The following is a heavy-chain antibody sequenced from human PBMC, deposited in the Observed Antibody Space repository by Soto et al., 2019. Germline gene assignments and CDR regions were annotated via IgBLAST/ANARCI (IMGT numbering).Heavy chain of an antibody. CDR1: GGSISSYY. V-gene: IGHV4-59*12. Sequence: SETLSLTCTVSGGSISSYYWSWIRQPPGKGLEWIGYIYYSGSTNYNPSLKSRVTISVDTSKNQFSLKLSSVTAADTAVYYCAREYGDYAPRRYYYGMDVWGQGTTVTVSS. CDR2: IYYSGST. J-gene: IGHJ6*02. D-gene: IGHD4-17*01. CDR3: AREYGDYAPRRYYYGMDV.